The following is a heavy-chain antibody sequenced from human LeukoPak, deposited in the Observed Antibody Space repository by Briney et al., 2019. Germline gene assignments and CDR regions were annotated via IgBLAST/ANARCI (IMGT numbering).Heavy chain of an antibody. Sequence: SETLSLTCTVSGGSISSESYYWSWIRQPPGKGLKWVGSIYYSGSTYYNPSLRSRVTISVDTSKNQFSLKLSSVTAADTAVYYCARVGFYDDQTLDAFDIWGQGTMVTVSS. CDR3: ARVGFYDDQTLDAFDI. J-gene: IGHJ3*02. V-gene: IGHV4-39*07. CDR1: GGSISSESYY. CDR2: IYYSGST. D-gene: IGHD2/OR15-2a*01.